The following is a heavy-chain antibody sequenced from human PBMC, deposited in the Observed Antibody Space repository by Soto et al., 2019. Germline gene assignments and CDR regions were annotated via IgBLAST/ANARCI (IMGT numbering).Heavy chain of an antibody. CDR2: INHSGST. V-gene: IGHV4-34*01. CDR1: GGSFSGYY. D-gene: IGHD3-22*01. Sequence: PSATLSLTCAVYGGSFSGYYWSWIRQPPGKGLEWIGEINHSGSTNYNPSLKSRVTISVDTSKNQFSLKLSSVTAADTAVYYCASHSSGYYYPPYYFDYWGQGTLVTVSS. J-gene: IGHJ4*02. CDR3: ASHSSGYYYPPYYFDY.